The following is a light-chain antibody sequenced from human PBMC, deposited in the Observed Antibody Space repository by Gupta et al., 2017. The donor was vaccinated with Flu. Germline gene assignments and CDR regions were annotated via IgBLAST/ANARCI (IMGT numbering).Light chain of an antibody. Sequence: DIQMTQSPSSLSASVGDRVTITCRATQSISSYLSWSQQKPGKAPKLLIYAASSLQSGVPSRFSRSGSGTDFTLTISSVHPEDFATYYCQQSDSTPYSFGQWTKLKLK. CDR2: AAS. CDR3: QQSDSTPYS. J-gene: IGKJ2*03. V-gene: IGKV1-39*01. CDR1: QSISSY.